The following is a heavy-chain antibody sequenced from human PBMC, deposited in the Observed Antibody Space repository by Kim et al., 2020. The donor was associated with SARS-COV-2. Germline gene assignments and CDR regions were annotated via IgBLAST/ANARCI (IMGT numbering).Heavy chain of an antibody. CDR3: ARPLEGGGYNFFDFDY. CDR1: GYTFTSYD. Sequence: ASVKVSCKASGYTFTSYDINWVRQATGQGLEWMGWMNPNSGNTGYAQKFQGRVTMTRNTSISTAYMELSSLRSEDTAVYYCARPLEGGGYNFFDFDYWGQGTLVTVSS. CDR2: MNPNSGNT. D-gene: IGHD5-12*01. J-gene: IGHJ4*02. V-gene: IGHV1-8*01.